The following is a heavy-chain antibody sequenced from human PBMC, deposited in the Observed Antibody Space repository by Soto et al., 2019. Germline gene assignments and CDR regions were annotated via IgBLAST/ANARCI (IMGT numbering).Heavy chain of an antibody. CDR1: GFTFGSYA. CDR3: ARWVPTASMVRGAIDY. V-gene: IGHV3-30-3*01. J-gene: IGHJ4*02. D-gene: IGHD3-10*01. CDR2: ISYDGSNK. Sequence: GGSLRLSCAASGFTFGSYAMHWVRQAPGKGLEWVAVISYDGSNKYYADSVKGRFTISRDNSKNTLYLQMNSLRAEDTAVYYCARWVPTASMVRGAIDYWGQGTLVTVSS.